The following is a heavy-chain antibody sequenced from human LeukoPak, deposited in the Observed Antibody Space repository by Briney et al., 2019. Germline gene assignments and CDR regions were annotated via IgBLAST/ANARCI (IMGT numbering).Heavy chain of an antibody. CDR3: ARDWSSSRYGYFQH. Sequence: SGTLSLTCAVSGGSISSSNWWSWVRQPPGKGLEWIGEIYHSGSTNYNPSLKSRVTISVDKSKNQFSLKLSSVTAADTAVYYCARDWSSSRYGYFQHWGQGTLVTVSS. D-gene: IGHD6-13*01. J-gene: IGHJ1*01. CDR2: IYHSGST. CDR1: GGSISSSNW. V-gene: IGHV4-4*02.